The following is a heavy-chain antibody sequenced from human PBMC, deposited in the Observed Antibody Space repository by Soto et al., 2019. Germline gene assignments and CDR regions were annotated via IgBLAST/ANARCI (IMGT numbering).Heavy chain of an antibody. V-gene: IGHV1-69*01. Sequence: KVSCKASGGTFSSYAISWVRQAPGQGLEWMGGIIPIFGTANYAQKFQGRVTITADESTSTAYMELSSLRSEDTAVYYCARENNYYDSSGYYGSYYYGMDVWGQGTTVTVSS. CDR3: ARENNYYDSSGYYGSYYYGMDV. CDR1: GGTFSSYA. J-gene: IGHJ6*02. D-gene: IGHD3-22*01. CDR2: IIPIFGTA.